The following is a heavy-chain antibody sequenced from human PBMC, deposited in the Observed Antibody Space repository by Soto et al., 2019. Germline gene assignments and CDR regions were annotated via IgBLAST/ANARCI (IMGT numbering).Heavy chain of an antibody. CDR3: ALLKSLRVVTAYDY. CDR2: IYPGDSDT. J-gene: IGHJ4*02. D-gene: IGHD2-21*02. CDR1: GYSFTSYW. V-gene: IGHV5-51*01. Sequence: GGSLKISCKGSGYSFTSYWIGWVRQMPGKGLEWMGIIYPGDSDTRYSPSFQGQVTISADKSISTAYLQWSSLKASETAMYYCALLKSLRVVTAYDYWGQVSLVPVSS.